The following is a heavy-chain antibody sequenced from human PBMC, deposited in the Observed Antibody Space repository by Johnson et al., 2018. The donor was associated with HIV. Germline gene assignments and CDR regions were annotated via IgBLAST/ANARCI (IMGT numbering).Heavy chain of an antibody. J-gene: IGHJ3*02. Sequence: QMLLVESGGGLVQPGGSLRLSCASGFTVSTNYMSWVRQAPGKGLEWVAVISYDGSNKYYADSVKGRFTISRDNSKNTLDLQMNSLRAEDTAVYYCAKEVPVYSYGYYDAFDIWGQGTMVTVSS. CDR2: ISYDGSNK. D-gene: IGHD5-18*01. CDR3: AKEVPVYSYGYYDAFDI. CDR1: GFTVSTNY. V-gene: IGHV3-30*18.